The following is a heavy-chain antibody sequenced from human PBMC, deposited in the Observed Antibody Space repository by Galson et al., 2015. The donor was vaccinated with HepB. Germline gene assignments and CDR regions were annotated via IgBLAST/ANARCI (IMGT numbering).Heavy chain of an antibody. J-gene: IGHJ6*02. V-gene: IGHV3-74*01. CDR1: GFTFSSYW. D-gene: IGHD2-15*01. CDR2: INSDGSST. CDR3: ARVRDGGYCSGGSCSPNYYYYGMDV. Sequence: SLRLSCAASGFTFSSYWMHWVRQAPGKGLVWVSRINSDGSSTSYADSVKGRFTISRDNAKNTLYLQMNSLRAEDTAVYYCARVRDGGYCSGGSCSPNYYYYGMDVWGQGTTVTVSS.